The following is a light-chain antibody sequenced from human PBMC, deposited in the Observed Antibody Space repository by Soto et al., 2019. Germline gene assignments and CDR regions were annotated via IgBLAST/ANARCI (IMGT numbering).Light chain of an antibody. V-gene: IGKV1-39*01. Sequence: DIQMTQSPSSLSASVGDRVTMTFRASQNIFSYLNWYQQKPGKAPNLLIYAASNLQSGVPSRFSGSGSGTEFTLTISSLQPDDFATYYCHQYNSYHTFGGGTKVDIK. CDR1: QNIFSY. CDR2: AAS. CDR3: HQYNSYHT. J-gene: IGKJ4*01.